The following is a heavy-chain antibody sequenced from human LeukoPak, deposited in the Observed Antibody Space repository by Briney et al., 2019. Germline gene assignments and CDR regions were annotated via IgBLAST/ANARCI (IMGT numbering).Heavy chain of an antibody. Sequence: GGSLRLSCAASGFTFSNYAMSWVRQAPGKELEWVSTISSSGGSTYYADSVKGRFTISRDNSKNTLYLQMNGLRAEDTAVYYCARGVDVWGRYRQYYFDYWGQGTLVTVSS. J-gene: IGHJ4*02. D-gene: IGHD3-16*02. V-gene: IGHV3-23*01. CDR2: ISSSGGST. CDR1: GFTFSNYA. CDR3: ARGVDVWGRYRQYYFDY.